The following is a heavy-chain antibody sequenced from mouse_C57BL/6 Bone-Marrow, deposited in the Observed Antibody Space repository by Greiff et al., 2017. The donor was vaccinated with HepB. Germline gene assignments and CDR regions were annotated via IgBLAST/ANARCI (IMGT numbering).Heavy chain of an antibody. CDR3: ARDDYDWDWYFDD. Sequence: VQGVESGPGLVQPSQCLSITCTVSGFSFTSYGVHWVRQSPGKGLEWLGVIWRGGSTDYNAAFMSRLSITKDNSKSQVFFKMNSLRADDTAIYYCARDDYDWDWYFDDWGTGTTVTVSS. D-gene: IGHD2-4*01. J-gene: IGHJ1*03. CDR2: IWRGGST. CDR1: GFSFTSYG. V-gene: IGHV2-5*01.